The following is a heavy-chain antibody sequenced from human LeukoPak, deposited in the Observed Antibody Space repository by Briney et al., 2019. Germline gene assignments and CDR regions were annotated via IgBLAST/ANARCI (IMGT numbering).Heavy chain of an antibody. Sequence: PGGSLRLSCAASGFTFSRSAMHWVRQAPGKGLEWVVSISSDGSNEYYADSVKGRFTISRDNSYRMLHLQMSSLTAEDTAVYYCASSFSAPAAATNHFDLWGQGILVTVSS. V-gene: IGHV3-30*04. D-gene: IGHD2-15*01. CDR1: GFTFSRSA. CDR2: ISSDGSNE. CDR3: ASSFSAPAAATNHFDL. J-gene: IGHJ4*02.